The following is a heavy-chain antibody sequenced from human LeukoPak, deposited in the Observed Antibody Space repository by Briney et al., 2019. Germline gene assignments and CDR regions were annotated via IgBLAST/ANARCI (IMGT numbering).Heavy chain of an antibody. J-gene: IGHJ5*02. D-gene: IGHD3-10*01. Sequence: SETLSLTCTVSGGSISSYYWSWIRQPPGKGLEWIGYIYYSGSTNYNPSLKSRVTISVDTSKNQFPLKLSSVTAADTAVYYCARGPSILLWFGELSWFDPWGQGTLVTVSS. CDR1: GGSISSYY. CDR3: ARGPSILLWFGELSWFDP. V-gene: IGHV4-59*01. CDR2: IYYSGST.